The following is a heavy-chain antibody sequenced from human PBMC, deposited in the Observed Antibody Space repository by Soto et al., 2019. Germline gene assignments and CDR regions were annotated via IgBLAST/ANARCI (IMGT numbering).Heavy chain of an antibody. J-gene: IGHJ5*02. CDR1: GFTFTSSA. V-gene: IGHV1-58*02. CDR2: IVVGSGNT. Sequence: ASVKVSCKASGFTFTSSAMQWVRQARGQRLEWIGWIVVGSGNTNYAQKFQERVTITRDMSTSTAYMELSSLRSEDTAVYYCAADHDVEGENWFDPWGQGTLVTVSS. D-gene: IGHD3-10*01. CDR3: AADHDVEGENWFDP.